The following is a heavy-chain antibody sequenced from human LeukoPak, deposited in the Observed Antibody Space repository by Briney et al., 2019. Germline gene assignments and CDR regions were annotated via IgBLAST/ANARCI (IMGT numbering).Heavy chain of an antibody. CDR3: ARGMTNPFDY. V-gene: IGHV3-53*04. Sequence: QPGRSLRLSCAASGFTVSTNYMSWVRQAPGKGLEWVSVIYSGGSTYYADSVKGRFTISRHNSENTLYLQMNSLRAEDTAVYYCARGMTNPFDYWGQGTLVTVSS. J-gene: IGHJ4*02. CDR2: IYSGGST. CDR1: GFTVSTNY. D-gene: IGHD4-11*01.